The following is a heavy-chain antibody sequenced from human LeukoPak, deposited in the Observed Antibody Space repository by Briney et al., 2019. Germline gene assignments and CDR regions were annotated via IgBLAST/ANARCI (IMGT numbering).Heavy chain of an antibody. CDR1: GITLSNYG. V-gene: IGHV3-23*01. CDR2: ISERGGST. D-gene: IGHD3-10*01. J-gene: IGHJ4*02. CDR3: AKRGIVIRAVIIIGFHKEAYYFDY. Sequence: GGSLRLSCVVSGITLSNYGMSWVRQAPGKGLEWVSGISERGGSTNYADSVKGRFIISRDTSKNTVYLKMNSLRVEDTAVYFCAKRGIVIRAVIIIGFHKEAYYFDYWGQGILVTVSS.